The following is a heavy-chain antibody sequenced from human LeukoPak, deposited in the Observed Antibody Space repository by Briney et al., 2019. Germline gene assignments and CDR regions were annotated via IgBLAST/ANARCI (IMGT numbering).Heavy chain of an antibody. CDR3: ARTHTYRSDY. D-gene: IGHD2-21*01. CDR2: IYPGDSDI. Sequence: GESLKISCKGSGYSFTNYWIAWVRQMPGKGLEWMGIIYPGDSDIRYSPSFQGQVTISADNSISTAYLQWSSLKASDTAMYYCARTHTYRSDYWGQGTLVTVSP. J-gene: IGHJ4*02. V-gene: IGHV5-51*01. CDR1: GYSFTNYW.